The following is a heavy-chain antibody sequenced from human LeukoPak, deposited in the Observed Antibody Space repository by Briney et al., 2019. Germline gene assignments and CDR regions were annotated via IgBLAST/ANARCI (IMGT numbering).Heavy chain of an antibody. CDR1: GFTFSSYG. J-gene: IGHJ1*01. Sequence: HPGRSLRLSCAASGFTFSSYGMHWVRQAPGKGLEWVAVISYDGSSKYYADSVKGRFTISRDNSKNTLYLQMNSLRAEDTAVYYCAKVEVSSGWYEYFQHWGQGTLVTVSS. V-gene: IGHV3-30*18. D-gene: IGHD6-19*01. CDR2: ISYDGSSK. CDR3: AKVEVSSGWYEYFQH.